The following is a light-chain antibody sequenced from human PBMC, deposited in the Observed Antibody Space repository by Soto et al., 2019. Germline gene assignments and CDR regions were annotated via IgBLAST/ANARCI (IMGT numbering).Light chain of an antibody. J-gene: IGKJ1*01. CDR2: GAS. CDR3: QQYGCSCT. V-gene: IGKV3-20*01. Sequence: EIVLPQSPGTRYLFPGGRVTLSCRASQSVSNDFSAWYQQTPDQAPSLLVDGASNTATGTPDRCSSSGCATVFTLTISRLEPEDFVVYCCQQYGCSCTFGQGTKVDIK. CDR1: QSVSNDF.